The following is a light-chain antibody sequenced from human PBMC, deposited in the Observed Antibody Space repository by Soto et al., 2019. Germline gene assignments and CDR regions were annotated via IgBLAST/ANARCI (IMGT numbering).Light chain of an antibody. CDR3: QQYGSSPLT. CDR1: QSVSSSS. V-gene: IGKV3-20*01. CDR2: TAS. Sequence: EIVLTQSPGTVSLSPGERATLSCRASQSVSSSSLAWYQQRPGQAPRLLIFTASSRATGTPDRFSGSGSGTDFTLTISRLEPEDFAVYYCQQYGSSPLTFGGGTKVDIK. J-gene: IGKJ4*01.